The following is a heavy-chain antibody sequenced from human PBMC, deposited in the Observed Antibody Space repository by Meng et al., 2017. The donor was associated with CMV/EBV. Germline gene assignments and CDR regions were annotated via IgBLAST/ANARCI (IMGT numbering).Heavy chain of an antibody. CDR1: GYACTSYD. D-gene: IGHD6-19*01. J-gene: IGHJ4*02. Sequence: SGYACTSYDINWVRQANGQGLEWMGWMNPNSGNTGYAQKFQGRVTMARNTSISTAYMELSSLRSEDTAVYYCARGESSSGWYGTNFDYWGQGTLVTVSS. CDR2: MNPNSGNT. V-gene: IGHV1-8*01. CDR3: ARGESSSGWYGTNFDY.